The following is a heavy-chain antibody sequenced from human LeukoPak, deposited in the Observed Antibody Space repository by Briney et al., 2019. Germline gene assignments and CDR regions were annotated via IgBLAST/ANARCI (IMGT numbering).Heavy chain of an antibody. Sequence: GGSLRLSCAASGFTFSSFEMNWVRQAPGKGLEWVSYISISGSTIYYADSVKGRFTISRDNAKNSLYLQMNSLRAEDTAVYYCARSGRYYDILTGFDYWGQGTLVTVSS. V-gene: IGHV3-48*03. D-gene: IGHD3-9*01. CDR3: ARSGRYYDILTGFDY. CDR1: GFTFSSFE. J-gene: IGHJ4*02. CDR2: ISISGSTI.